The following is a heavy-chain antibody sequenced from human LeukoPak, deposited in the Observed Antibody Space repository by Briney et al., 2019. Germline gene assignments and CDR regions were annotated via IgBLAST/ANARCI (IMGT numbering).Heavy chain of an antibody. CDR2: ISGSGGST. Sequence: GGSLRLSCAASGFTFSSYAMSWVRQAPGKGLEWVSAISGSGGSTYYADSVKGRFTISRDNSKNTLYLQMNSLRAEDTAVYYCAKGGYSGYDYEGEYFDYWGRGTLVTVSS. CDR3: AKGGYSGYDYEGEYFDY. V-gene: IGHV3-23*01. D-gene: IGHD5-12*01. J-gene: IGHJ4*02. CDR1: GFTFSSYA.